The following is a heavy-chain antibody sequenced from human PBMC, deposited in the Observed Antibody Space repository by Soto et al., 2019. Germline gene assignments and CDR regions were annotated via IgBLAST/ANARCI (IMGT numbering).Heavy chain of an antibody. Sequence: EVQLVESGGGLMQPGGSLRLSCAASGFTVSSNYMSWVRQAPGKGLEWVSAIYSGGSTYYADSVKGRFTISRDNSKNTXYLQMNSLRVEDTAVYYCARSSSVVGHYYYYGMDVWGQGTTVTVSS. D-gene: IGHD6-19*01. J-gene: IGHJ6*02. V-gene: IGHV3-53*01. CDR1: GFTVSSNY. CDR2: IYSGGST. CDR3: ARSSSVVGHYYYYGMDV.